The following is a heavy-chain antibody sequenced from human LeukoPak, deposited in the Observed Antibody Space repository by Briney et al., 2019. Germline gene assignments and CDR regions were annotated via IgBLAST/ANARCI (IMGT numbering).Heavy chain of an antibody. V-gene: IGHV4-30-4*01. CDR3: ARDRANSPYYFDC. D-gene: IGHD4/OR15-4a*01. J-gene: IGHJ4*02. Sequence: SQTLSLTCTVSGGSISSGDYYWSWICQPPGKGLEWVGNICYSGSTYYNPSLKSRVTISVDTSKNQFSLKLSSVTAADTAVYFCARDRANSPYYFDCWGQGTLVTVSS. CDR1: GGSISSGDYY. CDR2: ICYSGST.